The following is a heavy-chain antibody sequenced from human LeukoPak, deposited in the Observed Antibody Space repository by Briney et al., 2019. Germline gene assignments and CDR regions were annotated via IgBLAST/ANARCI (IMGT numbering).Heavy chain of an antibody. J-gene: IGHJ4*02. V-gene: IGHV4-4*07. Sequence: SETLSLTCTVSGGSISSYYWSWIRQPAGKGLEWIGRIYTSGSTNYNPSLKSRVTMSVDTSKNQFSLKLSSVTAADTAVYYCARAIKSRTYYYDSSGYYLTFDYWGQGTLVTVSS. CDR3: ARAIKSRTYYYDSSGYYLTFDY. CDR1: GGSISSYY. CDR2: IYTSGST. D-gene: IGHD3-22*01.